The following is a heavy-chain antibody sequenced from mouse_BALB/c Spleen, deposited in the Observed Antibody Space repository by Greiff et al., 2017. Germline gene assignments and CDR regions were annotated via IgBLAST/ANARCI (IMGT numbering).Heavy chain of an antibody. Sequence: VKLVESGGGLVKPGGSLKLSCAASGFTFSDYYMYWVRQTPEKRLEWVATISDGGSYTYYPDSVKGRFTISRDNAKNNLYLQMSSLKSEDTAMYYCARDDGSSRFAYWGQGTLVTVSA. J-gene: IGHJ3*01. CDR3: ARDDGSSRFAY. CDR2: ISDGGSYT. CDR1: GFTFSDYY. D-gene: IGHD1-1*01. V-gene: IGHV5-4*02.